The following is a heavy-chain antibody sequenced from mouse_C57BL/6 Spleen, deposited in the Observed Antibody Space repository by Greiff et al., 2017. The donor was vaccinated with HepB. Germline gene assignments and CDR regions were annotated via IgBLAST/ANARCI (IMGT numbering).Heavy chain of an antibody. V-gene: IGHV1-85*01. J-gene: IGHJ4*01. D-gene: IGHD2-12*01. CDR1: GYTFTSYD. CDR2: IYPRDGST. Sequence: VQLQQSGPELVKPGASVKLSCKASGYTFTSYDINWVKQRPGQGLEWIGWIYPRDGSTKYSEKFKGKATLTVDTSSSTAYMELHSLTSEDSAVYFCASTVYSDSFAMDYWGQGAAGTVSS. CDR3: ASTVYSDSFAMDY.